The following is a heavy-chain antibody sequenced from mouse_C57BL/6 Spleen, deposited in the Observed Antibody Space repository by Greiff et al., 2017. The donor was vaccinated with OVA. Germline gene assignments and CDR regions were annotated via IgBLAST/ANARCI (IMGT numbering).Heavy chain of an antibody. CDR3: TTGGKGYGSSYLDY. D-gene: IGHD1-1*01. CDR1: GFNIKDDY. Sequence: EVKLMESGAELVRPGASVKLSCTASGFNIKDDYMHWVKQRPEQGLEWIGWIDTENGDTEYASKFQGKATITTHTSSNTTYLQLSSLTSEDTAVYYCTTGGKGYGSSYLDYWGQGTTLTVSS. CDR2: IDTENGDT. J-gene: IGHJ2*01. V-gene: IGHV14-4*01.